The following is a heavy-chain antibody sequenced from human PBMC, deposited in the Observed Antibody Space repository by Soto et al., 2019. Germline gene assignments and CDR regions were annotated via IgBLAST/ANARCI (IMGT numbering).Heavy chain of an antibody. CDR2: TYHSGST. D-gene: IGHD2-2*01. CDR1: GGSIKSGGYS. CDR3: ARVPDR. V-gene: IGHV4-30-2*01. J-gene: IGHJ5*02. Sequence: PSETMSLTCSLSGGSIKSGGYSWSWIRQPPGKGLEWIGYTYHSGSTYYNPSLKSRVTISVDRSKNQFSLKLSSVTAADTAAYYCARVPDRWGQGTLVTVSS.